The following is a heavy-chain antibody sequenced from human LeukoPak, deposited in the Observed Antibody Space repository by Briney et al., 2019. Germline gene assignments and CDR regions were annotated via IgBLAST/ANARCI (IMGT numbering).Heavy chain of an antibody. CDR2: ISSNGGST. D-gene: IGHD3-22*01. Sequence: GGSLRLSCAATGFTFGNYAMSWVRQAPGKGLEYVSAISSNGGSTYYADSVKGRCTISRDNSKNTLYLQMSSLRAEDTAVYYCGLAAYYYDSSGSDDAFDIWGQGTMVIVSS. CDR3: GLAAYYYDSSGSDDAFDI. J-gene: IGHJ3*02. CDR1: GFTFGNYA. V-gene: IGHV3-64D*08.